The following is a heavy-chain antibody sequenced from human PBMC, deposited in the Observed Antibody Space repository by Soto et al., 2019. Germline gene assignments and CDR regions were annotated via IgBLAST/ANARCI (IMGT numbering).Heavy chain of an antibody. D-gene: IGHD4-17*01. V-gene: IGHV4-30-4*01. J-gene: IGHJ4*02. CDR2: ISYSGTT. CDR3: ATMGTPVNELYYFAF. Sequence: SETLSLTCTVSGGSISSGNYYWSWIRQPPGKGLEWIGFISYSGTTHYSASLRSRVSISVDTSKNQFSLDLSSVTAADTAVYYCATMGTPVNELYYFAFWGQGTLVTVSS. CDR1: GGSISSGNYY.